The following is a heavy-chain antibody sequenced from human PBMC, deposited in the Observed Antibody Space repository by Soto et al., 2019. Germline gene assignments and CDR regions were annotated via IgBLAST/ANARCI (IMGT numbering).Heavy chain of an antibody. CDR3: ARVRDGDSYYFDY. CDR2: IFHSGST. Sequence: SETLSLTCAVSSGSISSSNWWSWVRQPPGKVLELIGEIFHSGSTYYNPSLKSRVTISLDKSKNQFSLKLSSVTAADTAVYYCARVRDGDSYYFDYWGQGTLVTVSS. V-gene: IGHV4-4*02. CDR1: SGSISSSNW. D-gene: IGHD4-17*01. J-gene: IGHJ4*02.